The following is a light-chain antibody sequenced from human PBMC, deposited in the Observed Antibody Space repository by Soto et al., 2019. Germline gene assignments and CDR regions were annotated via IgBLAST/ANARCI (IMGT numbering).Light chain of an antibody. CDR1: QSVSSSY. Sequence: EIVLTQSPGTLSLFPGERATLSCRASQSVSSSYLAWYQQKPGQAPRLLIYGASSRATGIPDRFSGSGSGKDFTLTISRLEPEDFAVYYCQQCGSSPRTFGQGTKVEIK. V-gene: IGKV3-20*01. J-gene: IGKJ1*01. CDR2: GAS. CDR3: QQCGSSPRT.